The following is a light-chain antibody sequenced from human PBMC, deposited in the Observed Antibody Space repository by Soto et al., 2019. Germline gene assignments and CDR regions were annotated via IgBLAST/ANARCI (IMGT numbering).Light chain of an antibody. V-gene: IGKV3-20*01. Sequence: EMVLTQSPGTLSLSPGERATLSFRASQSVSSSYLAWYQHKPGQAPRLLIYGASSRATGIPDRFSGSGSGTDFTLTISRLEPEDFAVYYCQQYGSRPPSTLGQGTKLEIK. CDR1: QSVSSSY. CDR2: GAS. J-gene: IGKJ2*01. CDR3: QQYGSRPPST.